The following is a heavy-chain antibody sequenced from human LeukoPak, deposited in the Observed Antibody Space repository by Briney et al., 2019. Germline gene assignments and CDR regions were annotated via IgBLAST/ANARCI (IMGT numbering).Heavy chain of an antibody. D-gene: IGHD3-10*01. CDR2: IIPIFGTA. CDR1: GGTFSSYA. V-gene: IGHV1-69*13. Sequence: ASVKVSCKASGGTFSSYAISWVRQAPGQGLEWMGGIIPIFGTANYAQKFQGRVTITADESTSTAYMELSSLRSEDTAVYYCARDPGSYGYPDYWGQGTLVTVSS. CDR3: ARDPGSYGYPDY. J-gene: IGHJ4*02.